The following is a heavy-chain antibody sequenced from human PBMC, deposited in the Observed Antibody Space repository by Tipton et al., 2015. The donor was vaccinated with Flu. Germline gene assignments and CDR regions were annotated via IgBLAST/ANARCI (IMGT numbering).Heavy chain of an antibody. CDR3: ASGGGIVVENWFDP. CDR1: GDSISSYY. D-gene: IGHD3-22*01. V-gene: IGHV4-59*01. CDR2: IYYSGTT. Sequence: TLSLTCTVSGDSISSYYWSWIRQPPGKGLEWIGSIYYSGTTNYNPSLKSRVTMSVDTSKNQFSLKLSSVTAADTAIYYCASGGGIVVENWFDPWGQGTLVIVST. J-gene: IGHJ5*02.